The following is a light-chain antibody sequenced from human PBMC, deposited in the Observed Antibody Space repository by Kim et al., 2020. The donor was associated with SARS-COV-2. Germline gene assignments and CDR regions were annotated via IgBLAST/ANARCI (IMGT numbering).Light chain of an antibody. J-gene: IGLJ1*01. CDR1: SSNLGAGYD. V-gene: IGLV1-40*01. CDR2: ANN. Sequence: QSVLTQPPSVSGAPGQRVTISCTGSSSNLGAGYDVNWYQQLPGTVPKLLIYANNNRPSGVPGRFSGSKSGSSASLAITGLQAEDETDYYCQSYDNSLSGYVFETGTKVTVL. CDR3: QSYDNSLSGYV.